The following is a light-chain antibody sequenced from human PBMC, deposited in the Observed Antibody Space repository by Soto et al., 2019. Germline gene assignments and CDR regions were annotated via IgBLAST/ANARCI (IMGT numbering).Light chain of an antibody. Sequence: DIQMTQSPSSLSASVGDRVTITCRASQGISSYLAWYQQQPGKVPKLLIYVASTLQSGVPSWFSGSGSGTDFTLTISSLPPEDVATYYYQKYNSAPWTFGQGTKVEIK. V-gene: IGKV1-27*01. CDR1: QGISSY. J-gene: IGKJ1*01. CDR3: QKYNSAPWT. CDR2: VAS.